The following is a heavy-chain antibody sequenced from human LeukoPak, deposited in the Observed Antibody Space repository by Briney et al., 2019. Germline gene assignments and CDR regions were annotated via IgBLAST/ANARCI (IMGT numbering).Heavy chain of an antibody. CDR3: ARVWSVGYCSSTSCYGSYNWFDP. D-gene: IGHD2-2*01. CDR2: IYTSVST. Sequence: SETLSLTCTVSGGSVSDYYWSWIRQPAGKGLEWIGRIYTSVSTNYNPSLKSRVTMSVDTSKNQFSLKLSSVTAADTAVYYCARVWSVGYCSSTSCYGSYNWFDPWGQGTLVTVSS. J-gene: IGHJ5*02. CDR1: GGSVSDYY. V-gene: IGHV4-4*07.